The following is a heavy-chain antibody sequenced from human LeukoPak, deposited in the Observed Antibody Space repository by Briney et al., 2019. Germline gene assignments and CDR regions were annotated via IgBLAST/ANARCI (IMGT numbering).Heavy chain of an antibody. CDR1: GYSISSGYY. CDR3: ARGQQLADY. V-gene: IGHV4-38-2*01. Sequence: PSETLSLTCAVSGYSISSGYYWDWIRQPPGKGLEWIGHIYHSGNTYYNPSLKSRVTISIDTSKNQFSLKLSSVTAADTAVYYCARGQQLADYWGQGTLVTVSS. CDR2: IYHSGNT. D-gene: IGHD6-13*01. J-gene: IGHJ4*02.